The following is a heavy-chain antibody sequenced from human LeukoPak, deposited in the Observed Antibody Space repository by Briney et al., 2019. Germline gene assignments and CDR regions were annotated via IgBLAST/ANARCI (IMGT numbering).Heavy chain of an antibody. CDR1: GFTFSDYY. J-gene: IGHJ4*02. D-gene: IGHD3-10*02. CDR2: ISSSGNTT. Sequence: PGGSLRLPCAASGFTFSDYYMSWIRQAPGKGLEWVSYISSSGNTTYYADSVKGRFTISRDNAKNSLYLQMNSLRAEDTAVYCCAKSHVFGEWDYFDYWGQGTLVTVSS. V-gene: IGHV3-11*01. CDR3: AKSHVFGEWDYFDY.